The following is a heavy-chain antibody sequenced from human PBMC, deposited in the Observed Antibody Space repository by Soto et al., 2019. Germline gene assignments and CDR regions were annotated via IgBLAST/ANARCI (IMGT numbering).Heavy chain of an antibody. Sequence: PSETLSLTCTVSGGSVSSGNYYWSWIRQPPGKGLDWIGYIYYTGRTNYNPSLKSRVTMSLDTSKNQFSLKLDPVTAADTAIYYCAGMPVTTTNWLDPWGQGTLVTVSS. J-gene: IGHJ5*02. CDR2: IYYTGRT. D-gene: IGHD3-22*01. V-gene: IGHV4-61*01. CDR3: AGMPVTTTNWLDP. CDR1: GGSVSSGNYY.